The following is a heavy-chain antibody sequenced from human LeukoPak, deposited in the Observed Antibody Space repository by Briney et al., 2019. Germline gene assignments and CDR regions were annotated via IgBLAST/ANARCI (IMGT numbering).Heavy chain of an antibody. D-gene: IGHD6-13*01. CDR1: GGSITSSSYY. CDR2: IFYSGST. CDR3: AKQQLVRCFDY. Sequence: SETLSPTCTVSGGSITSSSYYWGWIRQPPGKGLEWIGSIFYSGSTYYNPSLKSRVTISVDTSKTQFSLKLSSVTAADTAVYYCAKQQLVRCFDYWGQGTLVTVSS. J-gene: IGHJ4*02. V-gene: IGHV4-39*01.